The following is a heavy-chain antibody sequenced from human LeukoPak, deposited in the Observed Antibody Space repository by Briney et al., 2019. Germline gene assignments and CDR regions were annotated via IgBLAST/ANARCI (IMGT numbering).Heavy chain of an antibody. J-gene: IGHJ4*02. D-gene: IGHD3-10*01. CDR1: GYILTNNW. Sequence: GESLKISCKVSGYILTNNWIGWVRQVPGKGLEWMGLIYPGYSDAKYSPSFQGQVTFSVDKSISTAYLQWSSLKASDTAMYYCARRRYYGSGSYAPFDYWGQGTLVTVSS. CDR3: ARRRYYGSGSYAPFDY. V-gene: IGHV5-51*01. CDR2: IYPGYSDA.